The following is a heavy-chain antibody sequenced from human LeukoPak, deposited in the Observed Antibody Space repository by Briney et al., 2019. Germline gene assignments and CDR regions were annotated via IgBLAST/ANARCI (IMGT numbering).Heavy chain of an antibody. D-gene: IGHD3-22*01. Sequence: GGSLRLSCAASGFTFSDYYMSWIRQAPGKGLEWVSYISSSGSTIYYADSVKGRFTISRDNAKNSLYLQMNSLRAEDTAVYYCARDIGNTMIVAPDAFDIWGQGTMVTVSS. V-gene: IGHV3-11*01. CDR1: GFTFSDYY. CDR2: ISSSGSTI. CDR3: ARDIGNTMIVAPDAFDI. J-gene: IGHJ3*02.